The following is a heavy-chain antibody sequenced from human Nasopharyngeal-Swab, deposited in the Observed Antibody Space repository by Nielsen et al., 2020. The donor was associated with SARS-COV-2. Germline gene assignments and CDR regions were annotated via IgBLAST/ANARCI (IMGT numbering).Heavy chain of an antibody. J-gene: IGHJ4*02. Sequence: WIRQPPGKGLEWVSILFGGFTTCSADSVKGRFAISRHTSTNTMRLQVNSLRTEDTAVYYCAREGILWFGEEMWLFFDYWGQGTLVTVSS. CDR3: AREGILWFGEEMWLFFDY. D-gene: IGHD3-10*01. V-gene: IGHV3-53*04. CDR2: LFGGFTT.